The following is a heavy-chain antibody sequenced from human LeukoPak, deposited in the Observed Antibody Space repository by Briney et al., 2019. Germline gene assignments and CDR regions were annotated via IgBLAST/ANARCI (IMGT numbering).Heavy chain of an antibody. D-gene: IGHD5-24*01. J-gene: IGHJ6*02. V-gene: IGHV4-4*02. Sequence: SETLSLTCAVSGGSISSSNWWSWVRQPPGKGLEWIGEIYHSGSTNYNPSLKSRVTISVDKSKNQFSLKLSSVTAADTAVYYCARRRGTVIEMATTKDYYGMDVWGQGTTVTVSS. CDR2: IYHSGST. CDR1: GGSISSSNW. CDR3: ARRRGTVIEMATTKDYYGMDV.